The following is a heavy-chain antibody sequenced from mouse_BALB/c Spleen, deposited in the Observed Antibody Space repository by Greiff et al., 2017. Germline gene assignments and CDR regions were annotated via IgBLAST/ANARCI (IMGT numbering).Heavy chain of an antibody. CDR1: GFTFSSFG. CDR3: AQEPYEAMDY. CDR2: ISSGSSTI. J-gene: IGHJ4*01. V-gene: IGHV5-17*02. D-gene: IGHD2-3*01. Sequence: EVKLMESGGGLVQPGGSRKLSCAASGFTFSSFGMHWVRQAPEKGLEWVAYISSGSSTIYYADTVKGRFTISRDNPKNTLFLQMTSLRSEDTAMYYCAQEPYEAMDYWGQGTSVTVSS.